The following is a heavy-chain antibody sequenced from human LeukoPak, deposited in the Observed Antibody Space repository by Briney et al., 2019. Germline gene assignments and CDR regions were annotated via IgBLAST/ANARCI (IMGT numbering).Heavy chain of an antibody. D-gene: IGHD3-22*01. Sequence: ASVKVSCKASGYTFTSYYMHWVRQAPGQGLEWMGIINPSGGSTSYAQKFQGRVTMTRDMSTSTVYMELSSLRSEDTAVYYCARAPYYYYDSSGRPYYYYMDVWGKGTTVTVSS. CDR3: ARAPYYYYDSSGRPYYYYMDV. CDR2: INPSGGST. J-gene: IGHJ6*03. V-gene: IGHV1-46*01. CDR1: GYTFTSYY.